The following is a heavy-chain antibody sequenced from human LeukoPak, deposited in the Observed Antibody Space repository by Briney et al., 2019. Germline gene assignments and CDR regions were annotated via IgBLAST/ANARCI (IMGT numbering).Heavy chain of an antibody. J-gene: IGHJ6*02. Sequence: GGSLRLSCAASGFTFSSYAMNWVRQAPGKGLEWVSAISGSGGSTYYADSVKGRFTISRDNSKNTLYLQMNSLRAEDTAVYYCTRDSYGYRPKYAMDVWGQGTTVTVSS. CDR3: TRDSYGYRPKYAMDV. CDR1: GFTFSSYA. D-gene: IGHD5-18*01. V-gene: IGHV3-23*01. CDR2: ISGSGGST.